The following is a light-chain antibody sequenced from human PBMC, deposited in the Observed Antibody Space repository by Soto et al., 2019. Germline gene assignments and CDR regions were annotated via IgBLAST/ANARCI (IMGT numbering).Light chain of an antibody. CDR1: QTISTF. Sequence: DIQMTQSPSSLSASVGDRVTNSCRASQTISTFLNWYQQKPGKAPKLLIYFATNLQSGVPSRFSGSGSGTDFTLTISSLQPEDFATYSCQQSYSSPFTFGPGTKVDFK. V-gene: IGKV1-39*01. J-gene: IGKJ3*01. CDR3: QQSYSSPFT. CDR2: FAT.